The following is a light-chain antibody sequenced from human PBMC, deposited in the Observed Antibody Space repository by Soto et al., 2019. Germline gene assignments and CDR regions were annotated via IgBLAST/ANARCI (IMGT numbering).Light chain of an antibody. Sequence: MQITKSHSSLSASVGDRVTITCQASQDISNYLNWYQQKPGKAPKLLIYDASNLETGVPSRFSGSGSGTDFTFTISSLQPEDIATYYCQQYDNLPITFGQGTRLDIK. J-gene: IGKJ5*01. CDR3: QQYDNLPIT. V-gene: IGKV1-33*01. CDR1: QDISNY. CDR2: DAS.